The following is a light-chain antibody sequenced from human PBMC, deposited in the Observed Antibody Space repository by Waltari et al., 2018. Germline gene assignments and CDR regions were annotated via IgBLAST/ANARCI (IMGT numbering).Light chain of an antibody. CDR3: SSQSSNDVVL. Sequence: QSALTQPASVSGSPGQSVTIFCAGTSNDVGGYNSVSWYQEHPGQAPRVILYDVSDRPSGVSARFSGSQSGNTPSLTISGLQAEDEADYYCSSQSSNDVVLFGGGTKLTVL. CDR2: DVS. V-gene: IGLV2-14*01. CDR1: SNDVGGYNS. J-gene: IGLJ2*01.